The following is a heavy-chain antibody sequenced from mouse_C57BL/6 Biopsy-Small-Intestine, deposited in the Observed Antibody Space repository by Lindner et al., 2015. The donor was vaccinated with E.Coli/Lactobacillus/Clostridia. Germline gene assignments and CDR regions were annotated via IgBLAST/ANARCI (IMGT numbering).Heavy chain of an antibody. CDR3: VRDNGYYRYFDV. CDR1: GFTFNTYA. V-gene: IGHV10-3*01. Sequence: VQLQESGGGLVQPKGSLKLSCAASGFTFNTYAMHWVRQAPGKGLEWVARIRSKSSNYATYYADSVKDRFTISRDDSQNMLYLQMNSLKTEDTAMYYCVRDNGYYRYFDVWGTGTTVTVSS. CDR2: IRSKSSNYAT. J-gene: IGHJ1*03. D-gene: IGHD2-2*01.